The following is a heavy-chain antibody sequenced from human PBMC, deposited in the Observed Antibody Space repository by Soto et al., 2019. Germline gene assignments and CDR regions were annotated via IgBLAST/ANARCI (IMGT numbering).Heavy chain of an antibody. D-gene: IGHD6-13*01. V-gene: IGHV4-61*01. CDR2: IYHTGST. J-gene: IGHJ4*02. Sequence: QVQLQESGPGLVKPSETLSLTCTVSGGSVSSGSHYWSWIRQPPGKGLEWIGYIYHTGSTNYNPSLNSRVTMSVDTSKNQFSLKLNSVTAADTAVYYCARGGSIVAAVVDYWGQGTLVTVSS. CDR3: ARGGSIVAAVVDY. CDR1: GGSVSSGSHY.